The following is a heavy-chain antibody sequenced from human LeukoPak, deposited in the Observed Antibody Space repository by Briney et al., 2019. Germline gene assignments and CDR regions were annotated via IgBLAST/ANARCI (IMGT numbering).Heavy chain of an antibody. CDR2: ISGSGGST. D-gene: IGHD3-10*01. CDR3: ASQHYYGSGSYTY. J-gene: IGHJ4*02. Sequence: GGSLRLSCAASGFTFNSYGMSWVRQAPGKGLEWVSAISGSGGSTYYADSVKGRFTISRDNSKNTLYLQMNSLRAEDTAVYYCASQHYYGSGSYTYWGQGTLVTVSS. V-gene: IGHV3-23*01. CDR1: GFTFNSYG.